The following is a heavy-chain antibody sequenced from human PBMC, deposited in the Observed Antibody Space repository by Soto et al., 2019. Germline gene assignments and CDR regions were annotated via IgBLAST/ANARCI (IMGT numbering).Heavy chain of an antibody. V-gene: IGHV3-66*01. J-gene: IGHJ4*02. Sequence: GGSLRLSCAASGFTVSSNYMSWVRQAPGKGLEWVSVIYSGGSTYYADSVKGRFTISRDNSKNTLYLQMNSLRAEDTAVYYCAKYFDDSSGYHDYWGQGTLVTVSS. D-gene: IGHD3-22*01. CDR1: GFTVSSNY. CDR3: AKYFDDSSGYHDY. CDR2: IYSGGST.